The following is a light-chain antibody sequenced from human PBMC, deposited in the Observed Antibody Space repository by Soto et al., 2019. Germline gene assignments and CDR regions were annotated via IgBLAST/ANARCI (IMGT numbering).Light chain of an antibody. V-gene: IGLV1-47*01. J-gene: IGLJ2*01. CDR2: RNN. Sequence: QSVLTQPPSASGTPGQRVTISCSGSSSNIGSNFVYWYQQFPGTAPKLLIYRNNQRPSGVPDRFFGSKSGTSASLAISGLRSEDEAEYYCAAWDDSLSGPVFGGGTKLTVL. CDR1: SSNIGSNF. CDR3: AAWDDSLSGPV.